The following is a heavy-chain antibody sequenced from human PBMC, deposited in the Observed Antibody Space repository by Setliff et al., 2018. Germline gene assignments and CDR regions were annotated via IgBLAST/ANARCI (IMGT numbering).Heavy chain of an antibody. CDR2: ISSSSGTI. V-gene: IGHV3-48*01. CDR3: ARETDINDLDY. CDR1: GFTFKNYK. Sequence: PGGSLRLSCAASGFTFKNYKMNWVRQPPGKGLEWVAHISSSSGTIYYADSAKGRFTISRDNAKNSLFLQMSSLRVEDTAVYFCARETDINDLDYWDQGALVTVSS. D-gene: IGHD2-21*02. J-gene: IGHJ4*02.